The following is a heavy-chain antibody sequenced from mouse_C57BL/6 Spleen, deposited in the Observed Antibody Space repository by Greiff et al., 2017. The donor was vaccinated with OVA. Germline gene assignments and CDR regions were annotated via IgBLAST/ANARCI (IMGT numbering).Heavy chain of an antibody. Sequence: VKLQQSGAELARPGASVKLSCKASGYTFTSSGISWVKQRTGQGLEWIGEIYPRSGNTYYNEKFKGKATLTADKSSSTAYMELRSLTSEDSAVYFCAGEDGSNWYFDVWGTGTTVTVSS. CDR2: IYPRSGNT. J-gene: IGHJ1*03. V-gene: IGHV1-81*01. CDR3: AGEDGSNWYFDV. D-gene: IGHD1-1*01. CDR1: GYTFTSSG.